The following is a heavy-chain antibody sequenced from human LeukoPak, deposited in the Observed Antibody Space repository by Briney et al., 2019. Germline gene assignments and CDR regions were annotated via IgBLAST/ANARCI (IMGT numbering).Heavy chain of an antibody. J-gene: IGHJ4*02. CDR3: AKVDRRRNNRILTGYSFDY. Sequence: NPGGSLRLSCAASGFTFSSYSINWVRQAPGKGLEWVSSISNRGTYIYYADSVKGRFTISRDNSKNTLYLQMNSLRAEDTAVYYCAKVDRRRNNRILTGYSFDYWGQGTLVTVSS. D-gene: IGHD3-9*01. CDR1: GFTFSSYS. V-gene: IGHV3-21*01. CDR2: ISNRGTYI.